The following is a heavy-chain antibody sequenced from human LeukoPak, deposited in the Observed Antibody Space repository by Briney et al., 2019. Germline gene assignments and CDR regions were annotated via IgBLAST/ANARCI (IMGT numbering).Heavy chain of an antibody. CDR3: ARGASRKDIVVVVAAMSFDY. J-gene: IGHJ4*02. D-gene: IGHD2-15*01. CDR2: INPKRGDT. V-gene: IGHV1-2*06. Sequence: ASVKVSCKASGYTFTEHYLHWVRQAPGQGLEWMGRINPKRGDTDYAQKFQGRVTMTRDTSISTASMELSRLRSEDTAVYYCARGASRKDIVVVVAAMSFDYWGQGTLVTVSS. CDR1: GYTFTEHY.